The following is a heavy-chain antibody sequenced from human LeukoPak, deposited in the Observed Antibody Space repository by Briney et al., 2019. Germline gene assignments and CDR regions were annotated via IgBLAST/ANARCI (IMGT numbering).Heavy chain of an antibody. J-gene: IGHJ3*02. Sequence: ASVKVSCKASGYTFTGYYMHWVRQAPGQGLEWMGWINPNSGGTNYAQKFQGRVTMTRDTSISTAYMELSRLRSEDTAVYYCAREVACSSTSCYVGYNAFDIWGQGTMVTVSS. V-gene: IGHV1-2*02. CDR3: AREVACSSTSCYVGYNAFDI. CDR2: INPNSGGT. CDR1: GYTFTGYY. D-gene: IGHD2-2*01.